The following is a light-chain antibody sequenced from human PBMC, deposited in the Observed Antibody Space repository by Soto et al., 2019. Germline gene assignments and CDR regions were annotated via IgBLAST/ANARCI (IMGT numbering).Light chain of an antibody. V-gene: IGLV6-57*04. J-gene: IGLJ2*01. CDR2: EDN. CDR3: QSYDRSVVI. CDR1: SGSIASNY. Sequence: NFMLTQPHSVSESPGKTVTISCTRISGSIASNYVQWYQQRPGSAPTTVIYEDNQRPSGVPDRFSGSIDSSSNSASLTISGLKTEDEADYYCQSYDRSVVIFGGGTKLTVL.